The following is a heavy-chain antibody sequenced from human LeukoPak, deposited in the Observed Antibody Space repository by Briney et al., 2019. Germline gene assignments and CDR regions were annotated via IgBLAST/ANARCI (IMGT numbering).Heavy chain of an antibody. V-gene: IGHV4-39*07. Sequence: SETLSLTCTVPGGSISSGSYYWSWIRQPAGKGLEWIGSIYYSGSTYYNPSLKSRVTISVDTSKNQFSLKLSSVTAADTAIYYCAREIMVRGVIRILRWFGPWGQGTLVTVSS. CDR2: IYYSGST. CDR3: AREIMVRGVIRILRWFGP. D-gene: IGHD3-10*01. J-gene: IGHJ5*02. CDR1: GGSISSGSYY.